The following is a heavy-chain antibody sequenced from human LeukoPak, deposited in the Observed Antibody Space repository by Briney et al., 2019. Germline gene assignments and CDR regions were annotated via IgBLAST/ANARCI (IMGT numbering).Heavy chain of an antibody. J-gene: IGHJ4*02. V-gene: IGHV3-7*01. CDR1: GFTFSSYA. Sequence: GGSLRLSCAASGFTFSSYAMNWVRQAPGKGLEWVANIKQDGSEKYYVDSVKGRFTISRDNAKNSLYLQMNSLRAEDTAVYYCARDHVGDVWGFDYWGQGTLVTVSS. CDR3: ARDHVGDVWGFDY. D-gene: IGHD3-16*01. CDR2: IKQDGSEK.